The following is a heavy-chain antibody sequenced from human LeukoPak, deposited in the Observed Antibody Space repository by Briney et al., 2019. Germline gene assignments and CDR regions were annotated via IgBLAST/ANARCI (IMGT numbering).Heavy chain of an antibody. J-gene: IGHJ4*02. Sequence: SETLSLTCTVSGGSISSSSYYWGWIRQPPGKGLEWIGSIYYSGSTYYNPSLKSRVTISVDTSKNQFSLKLRSVTAADTAVYYCARDQRGDSAYDFDYWGQGILSPSPQ. D-gene: IGHD5-12*01. CDR1: GGSISSSSYY. V-gene: IGHV4-39*07. CDR3: ARDQRGDSAYDFDY. CDR2: IYYSGST.